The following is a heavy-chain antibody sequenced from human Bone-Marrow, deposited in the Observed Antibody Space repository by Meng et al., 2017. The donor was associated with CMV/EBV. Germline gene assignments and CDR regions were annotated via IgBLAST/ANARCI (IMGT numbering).Heavy chain of an antibody. D-gene: IGHD5-18*01. J-gene: IGHJ5*02. CDR1: VSSNSAA. Sequence: VSSNSAAWNWIRQSPSRGLEWLGRTYYRSKWYNDYAVSVKSRITINPDTSKNQFSLQLNSVTPEDTAVYYCARVDPRYSYGTGWFDPWGQGTLVTVSS. V-gene: IGHV6-1*01. CDR2: TYYRSKWYN. CDR3: ARVDPRYSYGTGWFDP.